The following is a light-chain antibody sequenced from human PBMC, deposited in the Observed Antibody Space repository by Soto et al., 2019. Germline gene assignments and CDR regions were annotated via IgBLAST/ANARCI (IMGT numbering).Light chain of an antibody. Sequence: QSALTQPASVSGSPEQSITISCTGTSSDVGAYNLVSWYQQHPGKAPRLIIYEGSKRPSGISHRFSGSKSDNTASLTISGLRAEDGAHHHCCSYAGSRTFVFGGGTKVTV. CDR1: SSDVGAYNL. CDR3: CSYAGSRTFV. V-gene: IGLV2-23*01. CDR2: EGS. J-gene: IGLJ3*02.